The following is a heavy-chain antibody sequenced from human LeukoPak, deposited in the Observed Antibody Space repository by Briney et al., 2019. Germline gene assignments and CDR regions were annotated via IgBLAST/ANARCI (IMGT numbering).Heavy chain of an antibody. CDR3: AREKPPNYYGSGSYLHY. CDR1: GGSISSYY. V-gene: IGHV4-4*07. Sequence: SETLSLTCTVSGGSISSYYWSWIRQPAGKGLEWIGRIYTSGSTNYNPSLKSRVTMSVDTSKNQFSLKLSSVTAADTAVYYCAREKPPNYYGSGSYLHYWGQGTLVTVSS. J-gene: IGHJ4*02. CDR2: IYTSGST. D-gene: IGHD3-10*01.